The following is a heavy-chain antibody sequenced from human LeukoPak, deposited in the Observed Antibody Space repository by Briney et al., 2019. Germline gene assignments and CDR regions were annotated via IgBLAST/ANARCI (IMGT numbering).Heavy chain of an antibody. Sequence: GASVKVSCKASGYTFTNYGINWVRQAPGQGLEWMGWISTYNDNTNYAQKLQGRVTMTTDTSTSTAYMELRSLRSDDTALYYCARGYPGDYWGQGTLVTVSS. V-gene: IGHV1-18*01. CDR2: ISTYNDNT. CDR3: ARGYPGDY. J-gene: IGHJ4*02. D-gene: IGHD5-18*01. CDR1: GYTFTNYG.